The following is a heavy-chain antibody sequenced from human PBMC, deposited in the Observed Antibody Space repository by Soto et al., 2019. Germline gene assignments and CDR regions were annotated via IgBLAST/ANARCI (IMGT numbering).Heavy chain of an antibody. Sequence: SVKVSCKASGGTFSSYAITWVRQAPGQGLEWMGGIIPIFGTANYAQKFQGRVTITADESTSTAYMELSSLRSEDTAVYYCARSRMATVVIGAFDIWGQGTMVTVSS. J-gene: IGHJ3*02. D-gene: IGHD4-17*01. CDR2: IIPIFGTA. V-gene: IGHV1-69*13. CDR3: ARSRMATVVIGAFDI. CDR1: GGTFSSYA.